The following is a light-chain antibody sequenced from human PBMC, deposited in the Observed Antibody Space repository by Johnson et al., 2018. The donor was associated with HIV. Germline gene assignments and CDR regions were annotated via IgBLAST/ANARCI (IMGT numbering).Light chain of an antibody. CDR1: NSNIGNNY. J-gene: IGLJ1*01. CDR2: DNN. Sequence: QSVLTQPPSVSAAPGHNVTISCSGSNSNIGNNYVSWYQQLPGTAPKLLIYDNNKRPSGIPDRFSGSKSGTSATLGITGLQTGDEAYYYCGTWDSSLSAGVFGTGTNVTVL. V-gene: IGLV1-51*01. CDR3: GTWDSSLSAGV.